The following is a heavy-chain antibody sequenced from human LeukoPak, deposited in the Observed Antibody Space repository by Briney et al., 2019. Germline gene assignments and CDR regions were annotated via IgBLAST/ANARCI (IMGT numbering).Heavy chain of an antibody. CDR3: AKICSYSSGWYRDYYYYYYMDV. CDR1: GFTFSSYA. CDR2: ISGSGGST. V-gene: IGHV3-23*01. D-gene: IGHD6-19*01. Sequence: QPGGSLRLSCAASGFTFSSYAMSWVRQAPGKGLEWVSAISGSGGSTYYADSVKGRFTISRDNSKNTLYLQMNSLRAEDTAVYYCAKICSYSSGWYRDYYYYYYMDVWGKGTTVTVSS. J-gene: IGHJ6*03.